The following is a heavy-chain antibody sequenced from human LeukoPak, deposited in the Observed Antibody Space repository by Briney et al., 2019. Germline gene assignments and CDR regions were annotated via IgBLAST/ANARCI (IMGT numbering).Heavy chain of an antibody. V-gene: IGHV4-34*01. J-gene: IGHJ4*02. CDR2: INHSGST. Sequence: SETLSLTCAVYGGSFSGYYWSWIRQPPGKGLEWIGEINHSGSTNYNPSLKSRVTISVDTSKNQFSLKLSSVTAADTAVYYCAQLSTRGSSWYPYWGQGTLVTVSS. CDR1: GGSFSGYY. D-gene: IGHD6-13*01. CDR3: AQLSTRGSSWYPY.